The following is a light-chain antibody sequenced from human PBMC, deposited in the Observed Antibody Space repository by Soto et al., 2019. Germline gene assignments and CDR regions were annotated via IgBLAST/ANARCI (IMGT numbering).Light chain of an antibody. CDR3: ASWDDSLSGVV. CDR1: RSNIGGNT. V-gene: IGLV1-44*01. CDR2: SSN. J-gene: IGLJ2*01. Sequence: QAVVTQPPSASGTPGQRVTISCSGTRSNIGGNTVNWYQQLPETAPKLLIYSSNQRPSGVPDRFSGSKSGTSASLAISGLQSEDEADYYCASWDDSLSGVVFAGGTKLTVL.